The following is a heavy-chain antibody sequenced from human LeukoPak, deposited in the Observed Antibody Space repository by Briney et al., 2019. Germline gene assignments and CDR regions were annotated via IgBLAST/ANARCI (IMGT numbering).Heavy chain of an antibody. J-gene: IGHJ4*02. Sequence: SETLSLTCAVYGGSFSGYYWSWIRQPPGKGLEWIGYIYYSGSTNYNPSLKSRVTISVDTSKNQFSLKLSSVTAADTAVYYCARGADSSGYYSIFYFDYWGQGTLVTVSS. CDR1: GGSFSGYY. D-gene: IGHD3-22*01. CDR2: IYYSGST. CDR3: ARGADSSGYYSIFYFDY. V-gene: IGHV4-59*01.